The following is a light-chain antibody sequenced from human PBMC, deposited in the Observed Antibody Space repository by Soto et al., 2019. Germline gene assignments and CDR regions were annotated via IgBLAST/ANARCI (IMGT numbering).Light chain of an antibody. CDR3: QQYNSYSPIT. CDR2: DAS. Sequence: DIQMTQSPSTLSASVGDRVTITCRASQSICSWLPWYQQKPGKAPKLLIYDASSLESGVPSRFSGSGSGTEFTLTISSLQPDDFATYYCQQYNSYSPITFGQGTRLEIK. V-gene: IGKV1-5*01. J-gene: IGKJ5*01. CDR1: QSICSW.